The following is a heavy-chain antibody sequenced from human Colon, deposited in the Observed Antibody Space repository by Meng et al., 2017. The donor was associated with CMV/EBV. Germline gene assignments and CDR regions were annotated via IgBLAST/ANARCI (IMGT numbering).Heavy chain of an antibody. CDR3: AHRRTIFGGFDP. CDR2: FYWNDHQ. J-gene: IGHJ5*02. V-gene: IGHV2-5*01. Sequence: FLGFSLLPSTGSVGCFLHPPVKSLGSLALFYWNDHQRYSPSLRNRLTITKGTSKNRLVLTMTNMDPVDTATYFCAHRRTIFGGFDPWGQGSLVTVSS. D-gene: IGHD3-3*01. CDR1: GFSLLPSTGS.